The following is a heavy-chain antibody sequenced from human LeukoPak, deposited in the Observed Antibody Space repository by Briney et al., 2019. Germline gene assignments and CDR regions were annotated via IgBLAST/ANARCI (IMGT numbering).Heavy chain of an antibody. J-gene: IGHJ5*02. V-gene: IGHV4-59*01. CDR3: AREIDSRFDT. CDR2: NYYSGST. Sequence: SETLSLTCTVSGGFLTTYYWSWIRQSPGKGLEWIGYNYYSGSTKYNPSLKSRVTTSVDTSKNQFSLNLRSVTAADTAVYYCAREIDSRFDTWGQGVLVTVSS. CDR1: GGFLTTYY. D-gene: IGHD3-22*01.